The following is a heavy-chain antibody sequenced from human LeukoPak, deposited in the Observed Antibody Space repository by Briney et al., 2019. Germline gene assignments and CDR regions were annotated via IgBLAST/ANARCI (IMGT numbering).Heavy chain of an antibody. CDR2: IYYSGST. J-gene: IGHJ4*02. Sequence: PSETLSLTCTVSGGSISSYYWSWIRQPPGKGLEWIGYIYYSGSTNYNPSLKSRVTISVDTSKNQFSLKLSSVTAADTAVYYCARIVGAMETGRYYFDYWAREPWSPSPQ. CDR1: GGSISSYY. V-gene: IGHV4-59*08. D-gene: IGHD1-26*01. CDR3: ARIVGAMETGRYYFDY.